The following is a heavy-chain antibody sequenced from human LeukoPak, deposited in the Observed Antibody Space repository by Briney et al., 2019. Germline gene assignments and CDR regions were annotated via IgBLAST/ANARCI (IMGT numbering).Heavy chain of an antibody. CDR2: ISGSGGST. Sequence: GGSLRLSCAASGFTFSSYGMHWVRQAPGKGLEWVSDISGSGGSTYYADSVKGRFTISRDNSKNTLYLQMNSLRAEDTALYYCAKGGYSSSWSYYFDYWGQGTLVTVSS. V-gene: IGHV3-23*01. J-gene: IGHJ4*02. CDR3: AKGGYSSSWSYYFDY. D-gene: IGHD6-13*01. CDR1: GFTFSSYG.